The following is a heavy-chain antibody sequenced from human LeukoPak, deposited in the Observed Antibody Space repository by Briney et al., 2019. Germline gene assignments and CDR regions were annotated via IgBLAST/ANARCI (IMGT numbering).Heavy chain of an antibody. V-gene: IGHV4-59*11. Sequence: SETLSLTCTVSGGSISSHYWSWIRQPPGKGLEWIGYIYYSGSTNYNPSLKSRVTISVDTSKNQFSLELSSVTAADTAVYYCARGPGFVTRSYDFDYWGQGTLVTVSS. CDR1: GGSISSHY. CDR2: IYYSGST. CDR3: ARGPGFVTRSYDFDY. J-gene: IGHJ4*02. D-gene: IGHD1-26*01.